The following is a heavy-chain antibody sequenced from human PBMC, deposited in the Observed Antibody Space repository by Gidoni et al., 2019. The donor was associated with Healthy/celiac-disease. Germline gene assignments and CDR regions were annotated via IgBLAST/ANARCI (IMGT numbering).Heavy chain of an antibody. J-gene: IGHJ4*02. CDR1: GYTFTSYA. CDR2: INAGNGNT. D-gene: IGHD6-19*01. CDR3: ARDREGSGGLGYYFDY. Sequence: GQLVQSGAEVKKPVASVKVSCKPSGYTFTSYALHWGRPGPGQRLEWVGWINAGNGNTKYSQQSQGRVTITRDTTARTAYLELSSLRSEDTAVYYCARDREGSGGLGYYFDYWGQGTLVTVSS. V-gene: IGHV1-3*01.